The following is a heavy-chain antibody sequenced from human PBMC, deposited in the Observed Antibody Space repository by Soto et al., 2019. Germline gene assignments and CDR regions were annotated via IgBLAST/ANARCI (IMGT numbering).Heavy chain of an antibody. CDR3: TTDPLQWLAPYGFFDY. Sequence: EVQLVESGGGLVKPGGSLRLSCAASGFTFSNAWMSWFRQAPGKGLEWVGRIKSKTDGGTTDYAAPVKGRFTISRDDSKNTLYLQMNSLKTEDTAVYYCTTDPLQWLAPYGFFDYWGQGTLVTVSS. J-gene: IGHJ4*02. CDR2: IKSKTDGGTT. CDR1: GFTFSNAW. V-gene: IGHV3-15*01. D-gene: IGHD6-19*01.